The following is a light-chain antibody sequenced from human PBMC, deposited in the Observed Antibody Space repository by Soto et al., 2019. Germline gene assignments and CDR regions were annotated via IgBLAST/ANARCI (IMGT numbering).Light chain of an antibody. Sequence: IHFTQAPSFLSASVGDRVTITCRASQGISTYLAWYQQKPGRAPNLLIYAASTLQSEVPSRFSGSGSGTEFTLTISSLQPEDFATYYCQQLNTFPITFGQGTRLEIK. V-gene: IGKV1-9*01. J-gene: IGKJ5*01. CDR1: QGISTY. CDR2: AAS. CDR3: QQLNTFPIT.